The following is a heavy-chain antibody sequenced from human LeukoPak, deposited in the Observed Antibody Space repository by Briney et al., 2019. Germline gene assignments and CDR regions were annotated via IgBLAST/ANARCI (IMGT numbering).Heavy chain of an antibody. V-gene: IGHV3-48*04. Sequence: GGSLRLSCAASGFTFSSYSMNWVRQAPGKGLEWVSYISSSSGTIYYADSVKGRFTISRDNAKNSLYLQMNSLRGEDTAVYYCARDRWELLRGDFDYWGQGTLVTVSS. CDR3: ARDRWELLRGDFDY. CDR2: ISSSSGTI. D-gene: IGHD1-26*01. J-gene: IGHJ4*02. CDR1: GFTFSSYS.